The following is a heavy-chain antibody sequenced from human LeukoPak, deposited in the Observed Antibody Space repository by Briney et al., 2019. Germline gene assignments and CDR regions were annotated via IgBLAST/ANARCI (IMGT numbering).Heavy chain of an antibody. CDR1: GGSISSGGYY. V-gene: IGHV4-30-2*01. J-gene: IGHJ4*02. Sequence: SETLSLTCTVSGGSISSGGYYWSWIRQPPGKGLEWIGYIYHSGSTYYNPSLKSRVTISVDRSKNQFSLKLSSVTAADTAVYYCARDLSSSYVDCWGQGTLVTVSS. D-gene: IGHD6-13*01. CDR3: ARDLSSSYVDC. CDR2: IYHSGST.